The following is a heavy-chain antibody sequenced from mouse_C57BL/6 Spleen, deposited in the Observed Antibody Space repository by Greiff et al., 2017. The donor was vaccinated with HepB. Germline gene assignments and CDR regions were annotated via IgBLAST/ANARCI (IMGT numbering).Heavy chain of an antibody. D-gene: IGHD1-1*01. CDR3: ARTSYYYGSVFDY. CDR2: INPNNGGT. J-gene: IGHJ2*01. CDR1: GYTFTDYY. V-gene: IGHV1-26*01. Sequence: VQLQQSGPELVKPGASVKISCKASGYTFTDYYMNWVKQSHGKSLEWIGDINPNNGGTSYNQKFKGKATLTVDKSSSTAYMELRSLTSEDSAVYYCARTSYYYGSVFDYWGQGTTLTVSS.